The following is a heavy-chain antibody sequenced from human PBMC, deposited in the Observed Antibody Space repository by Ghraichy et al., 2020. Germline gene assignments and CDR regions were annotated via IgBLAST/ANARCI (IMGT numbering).Heavy chain of an antibody. CDR2: ISSSGSTI. Sequence: LSLTCAASGFTFSSYEMNWVRQAPGKGLEWVSYISSSGSTIYYADSVKGRFTISRDNAKNSLYLQMNSLRAEDTAVYYCATRSGGSCKNWGQGTLVTVSS. J-gene: IGHJ4*02. CDR1: GFTFSSYE. CDR3: ATRSGGSCKN. V-gene: IGHV3-48*03. D-gene: IGHD2-15*01.